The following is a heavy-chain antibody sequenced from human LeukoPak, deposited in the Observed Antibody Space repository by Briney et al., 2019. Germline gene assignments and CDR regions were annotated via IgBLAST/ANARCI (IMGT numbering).Heavy chain of an antibody. CDR1: GYTFTCYY. Sequence: GASVKDSCKASGYTFTCYYMHWVRQAPGQGLEWMGWINPNSGGTNYAQKFQGRVTMTRDTSISTAYMELSRLRSDHTVVYYCARDHRYCSCTSRYTPYNWFDPWGQGTLVTVSS. D-gene: IGHD2-2*02. J-gene: IGHJ5*02. V-gene: IGHV1-2*02. CDR2: INPNSGGT. CDR3: ARDHRYCSCTSRYTPYNWFDP.